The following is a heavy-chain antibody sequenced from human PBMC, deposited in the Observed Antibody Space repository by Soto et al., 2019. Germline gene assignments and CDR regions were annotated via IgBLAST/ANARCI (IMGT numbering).Heavy chain of an antibody. CDR3: ASGPRRPVTTSHYYYGMDV. CDR2: ISAYNGNT. V-gene: IGHV1-18*01. CDR1: GYGNTSNG. J-gene: IGHJ6*02. Sequence: VELSWKASGYGNTSNGSSWVRQATRQGLEWMGWISAYNGNTNYAQKLQGRVTMTTDTSTSTAYMELRSLRSDDTAAYYCASGPRRPVTTSHYYYGMDVWGQGTTVTVSS. D-gene: IGHD4-17*01.